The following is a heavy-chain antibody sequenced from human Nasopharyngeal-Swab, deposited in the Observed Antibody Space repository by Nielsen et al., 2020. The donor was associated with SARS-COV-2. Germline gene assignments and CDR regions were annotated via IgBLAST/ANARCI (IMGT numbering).Heavy chain of an antibody. V-gene: IGHV1-18*01. D-gene: IGHD2-2*01. CDR2: ISAYNGNT. J-gene: IGHJ5*02. Sequence: ASVKVSCKASGYTFTSYGISWVRQAPGQGLEWRGWISAYNGNTNYAQKLQGRVTMTTDTSTSTAYMELRSLRSDDTAVYYCAREPPLGYCSSTSCPGWFDPWGQGTLVTVSS. CDR3: AREPPLGYCSSTSCPGWFDP. CDR1: GYTFTSYG.